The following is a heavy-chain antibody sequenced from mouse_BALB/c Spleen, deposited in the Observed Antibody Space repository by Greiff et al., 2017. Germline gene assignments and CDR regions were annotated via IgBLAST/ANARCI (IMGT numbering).Heavy chain of an antibody. J-gene: IGHJ2*01. CDR2: ISSGGSYT. D-gene: IGHD1-3*01. CDR1: GFTFSSYT. CDR3: TREVDYFDY. V-gene: IGHV5-6-4*01. Sequence: EVMLVESGGGLVKPGGSLKLSCAASGFTFSSYTMSWVRQTPEKRLEWVATISSGGSYTYYPDSVKGRFTISRDNAKNTLYLQMSSLKSEDTAMYYCTREVDYFDYWGQGTTLTVSS.